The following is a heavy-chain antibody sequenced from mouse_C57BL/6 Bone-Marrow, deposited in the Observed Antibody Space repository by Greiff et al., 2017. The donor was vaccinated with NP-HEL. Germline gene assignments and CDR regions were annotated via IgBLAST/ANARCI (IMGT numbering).Heavy chain of an antibody. Sequence: VQLKESGPVLVKPGASVKMSCKASGYTFTDYYMNWVKQSHGKSLEWIGVINPYNGGTSYNQKFKGKATLTVDKSSSTAYMELNSLTSEDSAVYYCARQLGKNYFDYWGQGTTLTVSS. D-gene: IGHD4-1*02. CDR3: ARQLGKNYFDY. V-gene: IGHV1-19*01. J-gene: IGHJ2*01. CDR1: GYTFTDYY. CDR2: INPYNGGT.